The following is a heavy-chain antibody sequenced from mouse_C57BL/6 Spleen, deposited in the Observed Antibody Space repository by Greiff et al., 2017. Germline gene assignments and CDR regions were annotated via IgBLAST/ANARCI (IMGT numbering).Heavy chain of an antibody. CDR3: ARDPRYGYGAAEGY. CDR2: IDPSSGGT. Sequence: QVQLQQPGAELVKPGASVKLSCKASGYTFTSYWMHWVKQRPGRGLEWIGRIDPSSGGTKYNEKFKSKATLTVDKPSSTAYMQLSSLTSEDSAVYSCARDPRYGYGAAEGYWGQGTTLTVSS. CDR1: GYTFTSYW. D-gene: IGHD2-2*01. V-gene: IGHV1-72*01. J-gene: IGHJ2*01.